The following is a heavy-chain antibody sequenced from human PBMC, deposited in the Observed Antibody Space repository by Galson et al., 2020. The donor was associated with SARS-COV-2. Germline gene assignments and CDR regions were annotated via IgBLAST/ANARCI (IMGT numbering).Heavy chain of an antibody. D-gene: IGHD4-4*01. CDR2: TSVYNGNT. J-gene: IGHJ5*02. CDR3: AREGRSTVTNNWFDP. Sequence: ASVKVSCKASGYTFDNHALNWVRQAPGQGLEWMGWTSVYNGNTNYAQKFQGRVTMTTDTSTSTAYMELRSLRSDDTAVYFCAREGRSTVTNNWFDPWGPGTLVTVSS. V-gene: IGHV1-18*01. CDR1: GYTFDNHA.